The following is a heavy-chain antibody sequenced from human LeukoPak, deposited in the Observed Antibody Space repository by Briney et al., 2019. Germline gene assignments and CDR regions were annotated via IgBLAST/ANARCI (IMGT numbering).Heavy chain of an antibody. CDR1: GYTFTSYG. D-gene: IGHD3-10*01. CDR3: ARDGMVRGVIKNWFDP. J-gene: IGHJ5*02. CDR2: ISAYNGNT. Sequence: ASVKVSCKASGYTFTSYGISWVRQAPGQGLEWMGWISAYNGNTNYAQKLQGRVTMTTDTSTSTAYMELRSLRSDDTAVYYCARDGMVRGVIKNWFDPWGQGTLVTVSS. V-gene: IGHV1-18*01.